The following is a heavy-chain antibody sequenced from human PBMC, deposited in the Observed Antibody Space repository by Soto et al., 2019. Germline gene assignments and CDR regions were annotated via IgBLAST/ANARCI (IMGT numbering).Heavy chain of an antibody. CDR1: GGSIGSRDYY. Sequence: QEQMRQSGPGLVKPSQTLSLKCSVSGGSIGSRDYYWSWIRQHPEKGLEWIGSIYYNGNTDYNPSLRGRPTISLDASMNEFSHKLTSVTAADTAVYYCERDKGGAALKGSGMDVWGQGTTVTVS. J-gene: IGHJ6*02. CDR2: IYYNGNT. V-gene: IGHV4-31*02. D-gene: IGHD2-8*01. CDR3: ERDKGGAALKGSGMDV.